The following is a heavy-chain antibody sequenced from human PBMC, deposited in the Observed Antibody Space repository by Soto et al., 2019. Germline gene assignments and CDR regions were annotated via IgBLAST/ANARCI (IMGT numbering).Heavy chain of an antibody. CDR3: ARSYRERITMIVDY. Sequence: GGSLRLSCAASGFTFSSYGMHWVRQAPGKGLEWVAVIWYDGSNKYYADSVKGRFTISRDNSKNTLYPQMNSLRAEDTAVYYCARSYRERITMIVDYWGQGTLVTVSS. J-gene: IGHJ4*02. CDR2: IWYDGSNK. D-gene: IGHD3-22*01. V-gene: IGHV3-33*01. CDR1: GFTFSSYG.